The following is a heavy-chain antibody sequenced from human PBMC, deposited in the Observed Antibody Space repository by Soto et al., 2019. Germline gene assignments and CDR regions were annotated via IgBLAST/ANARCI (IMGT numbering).Heavy chain of an antibody. Sequence: QVHLVQSGAEVKKPGASVKVSCQASGYAFTTYGITWVRQAPGQGLEWMGWISAHNGNTNYAQKLQGRVTVTRDTSTSTAYMELRSLRADGTAVYYCGRGRYGDYWGQGALVTVSS. CDR2: ISAHNGNT. D-gene: IGHD1-1*01. J-gene: IGHJ4*02. CDR1: GYAFTTYG. V-gene: IGHV1-18*01. CDR3: GRGRYGDY.